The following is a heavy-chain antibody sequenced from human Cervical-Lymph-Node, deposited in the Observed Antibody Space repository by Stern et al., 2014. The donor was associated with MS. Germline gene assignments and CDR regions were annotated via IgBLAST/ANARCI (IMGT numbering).Heavy chain of an antibody. CDR2: IYYSGST. V-gene: IGHV4-39*01. Sequence: QLQLQESGPGLVKPSETLSLTCTVSGGSISSSSYYWGWIRQPPGKGLEWIGSIYYSGSTYYNPSLKSRVTISVDTSKNQFSLKLSSVTAADTAVYYCARPHQPSTVTYMFQHWGQGTLVTVSS. J-gene: IGHJ1*01. CDR3: ARPHQPSTVTYMFQH. CDR1: GGSISSSSYY. D-gene: IGHD4-17*01.